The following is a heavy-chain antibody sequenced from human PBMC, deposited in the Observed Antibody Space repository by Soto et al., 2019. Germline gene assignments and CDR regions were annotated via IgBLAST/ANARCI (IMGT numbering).Heavy chain of an antibody. J-gene: IGHJ4*02. CDR1: GFSLSNTEMG. V-gene: IGHV2-26*01. D-gene: IGHD3-3*01. Sequence: QVTLKGSGPVLVKPTETLTLTCTVSGFSLSNTEMGVNWIRQPPGKAPEWLAHIFSNDEKSYSTSLKSRLTISQDISKRQVVLMMTNMDPVTTATYYCARIWVGSGYDYCIDYWGQGTLVTVSS. CDR3: ARIWVGSGYDYCIDY. CDR2: IFSNDEK.